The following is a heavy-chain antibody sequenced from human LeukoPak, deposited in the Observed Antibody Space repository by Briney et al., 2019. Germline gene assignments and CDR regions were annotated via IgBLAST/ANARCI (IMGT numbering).Heavy chain of an antibody. V-gene: IGHV3-23*01. CDR3: AKVPSNPWPPTHSHFDY. J-gene: IGHJ4*02. CDR1: GFTFRTNA. Sequence: GGSLRLSCAASGFTFRTNAMSWVRQAPGKGLEWVSAISGSGGSTYYADSVKGRFTISRDNSKNTLYLQMNSLRAEDTAVYYCAKVPSNPWPPTHSHFDYWGQGTLVTVSS. D-gene: IGHD4-11*01. CDR2: ISGSGGST.